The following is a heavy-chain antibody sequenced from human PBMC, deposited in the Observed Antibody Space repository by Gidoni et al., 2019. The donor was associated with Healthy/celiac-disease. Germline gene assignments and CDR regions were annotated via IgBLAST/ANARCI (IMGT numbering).Heavy chain of an antibody. CDR1: GFTVSSYG. J-gene: IGHJ3*02. CDR3: AKGEDIVVVVAADHDAFDI. Sequence: QLQLVESGGGVGQPGRALRLSCAAAGFTVSSYGWHWVRQAPGKGLEWVAVISYDGSNKYYADSVKGRFTNSRDNSKNTLYLQMNSLRAEDTAVYYCAKGEDIVVVVAADHDAFDIWGPGTMVTVSS. V-gene: IGHV3-30*18. D-gene: IGHD2-15*01. CDR2: ISYDGSNK.